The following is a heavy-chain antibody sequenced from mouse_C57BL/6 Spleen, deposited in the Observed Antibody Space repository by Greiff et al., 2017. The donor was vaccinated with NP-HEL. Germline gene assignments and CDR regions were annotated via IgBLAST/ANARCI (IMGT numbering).Heavy chain of an antibody. Sequence: QVQLKQSGAELVKPGASVKLSCKASGYTFTSYWMHWVKQRPGQGLEWIGMIHPNSGSTNYNEKFKSKATLTVDKSSSTAYMQLSSLTSEDSAVYYCARSYYYGSSYLGDAMDYWGQGTSVTVSS. CDR1: GYTFTSYW. CDR3: ARSYYYGSSYLGDAMDY. CDR2: IHPNSGST. V-gene: IGHV1-64*01. D-gene: IGHD1-1*01. J-gene: IGHJ4*01.